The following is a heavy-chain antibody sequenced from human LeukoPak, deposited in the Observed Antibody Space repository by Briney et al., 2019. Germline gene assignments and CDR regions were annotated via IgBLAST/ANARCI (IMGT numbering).Heavy chain of an antibody. CDR1: GYTFTGYY. D-gene: IGHD6-19*01. CDR3: AREEAVAGTFDY. J-gene: IGHJ4*02. Sequence: ASVKVSCKASGYTFTGYYMHWVRQAPGQGLEWMGWINPNSGGTNYAQKFQGRVTMTRDTSISTAYMELSRLRSDDTAVYYCAREEAVAGTFDYWGQGTLVTVSS. CDR2: INPNSGGT. V-gene: IGHV1-2*02.